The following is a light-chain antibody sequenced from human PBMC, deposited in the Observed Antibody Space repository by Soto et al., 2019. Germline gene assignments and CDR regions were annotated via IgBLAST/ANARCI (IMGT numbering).Light chain of an antibody. CDR3: QYYDSSNRRLV. V-gene: IGLV6-57*03. CDR1: SGTIASNY. CDR2: DNK. Sequence: NFMLTQPHSVSGSPGKTVTISCTRSSGTIASNYVQWCQQLPGSAPTTVIFDNKESPSGGPDRFSSAIDSSSNSASLTNSGLKTEDEAYYYCQYYDSSNRRLVFGGGTQLTVL. J-gene: IGLJ3*02.